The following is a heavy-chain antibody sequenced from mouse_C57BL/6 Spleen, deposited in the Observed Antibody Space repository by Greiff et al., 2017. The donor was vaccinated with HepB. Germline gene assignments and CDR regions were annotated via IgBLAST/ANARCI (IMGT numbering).Heavy chain of an antibody. J-gene: IGHJ2*01. CDR2: ISNGGGST. V-gene: IGHV5-12*01. D-gene: IGHD2-2*01. Sequence: EVKLMESGEGLVQPGGSLKLSCAASGFTFSDYYMYWVRQTPEKRLEWVAYISNGGGSTYYPDTVKGRFTISRDNAKNTLYLQMSRLKSEDTAMYYCARVYYGSFDYWGQGTTLTVSS. CDR1: GFTFSDYY. CDR3: ARVYYGSFDY.